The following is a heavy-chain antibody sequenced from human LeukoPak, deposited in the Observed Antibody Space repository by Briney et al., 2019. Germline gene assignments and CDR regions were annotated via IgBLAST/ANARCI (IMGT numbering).Heavy chain of an antibody. CDR1: GFTFTSSA. CDR2: IVVGSGNT. CDR3: AARTRYYYDSSFDY. V-gene: IGHV1-58*01. Sequence: GASVKVSCKASGFTFTSSAVQWVRQARGQRLEWIGWIVVGSGNTNYAQKFQERVTITRDMSTSTAYMELSSLRSEDTAVYYCAARTRYYYDSSFDYWGQGTLVTASS. J-gene: IGHJ4*02. D-gene: IGHD3-22*01.